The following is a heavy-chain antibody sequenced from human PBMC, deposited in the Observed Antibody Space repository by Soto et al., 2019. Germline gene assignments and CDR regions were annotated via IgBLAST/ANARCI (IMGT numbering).Heavy chain of an antibody. CDR3: ARYGGTSIWYFDI. J-gene: IGHJ2*01. D-gene: IGHD2-15*01. V-gene: IGHV4-34*01. CDR2: VSHSGIA. CDR1: GASFAGYY. Sequence: QVQLQQWGAGLLKSSETLSLTCTVYGASFAGYYWTWLRQSPGKGLEWIGEVSHSGIAKYNPSLGSRVTISLDTSNNQFSLDLTSVTAADTAVYYCARYGGTSIWYFDIWGRGTLVSVSS.